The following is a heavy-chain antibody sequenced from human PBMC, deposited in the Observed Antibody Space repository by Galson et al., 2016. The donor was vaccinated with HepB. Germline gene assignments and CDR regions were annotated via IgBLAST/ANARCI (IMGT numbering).Heavy chain of an antibody. CDR2: IKQDGSEK. D-gene: IGHD3-9*01. Sequence: SLRLSCAASGFTFSSYWMSWVRQAPGKGLEWVANIKQDGSEKYYVDSVKGRFTISRDNAKNSLYLQMNSLRAEDTAVYYCARADPFTPPKILTGYYPHLHYYDGMDVWGKGTTVTVAS. CDR1: GFTFSSYW. CDR3: ARADPFTPPKILTGYYPHLHYYDGMDV. V-gene: IGHV3-7*04. J-gene: IGHJ6*04.